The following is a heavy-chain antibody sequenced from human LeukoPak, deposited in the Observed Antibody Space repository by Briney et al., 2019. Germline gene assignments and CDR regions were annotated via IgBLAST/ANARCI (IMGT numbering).Heavy chain of an antibody. CDR2: INPNSGGT. J-gene: IGHJ4*02. CDR3: VRSYGSGQRGY. Sequence: ASVKVSCKASVYTFSDYYMHGVRQPPAQGLEWMGWINPNSGGTNYAQKFQERLTKTRDTSISTVDMELSRLRSDDTAVYYCVRSYGSGQRGYWGQGTLVTVSS. D-gene: IGHD6-25*01. V-gene: IGHV1-2*02. CDR1: VYTFSDYY.